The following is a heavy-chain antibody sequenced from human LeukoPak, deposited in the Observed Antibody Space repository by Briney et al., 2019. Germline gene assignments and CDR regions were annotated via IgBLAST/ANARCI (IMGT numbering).Heavy chain of an antibody. CDR2: IRAGGGTT. CDR1: GFTFSSYA. D-gene: IGHD1-7*01. J-gene: IGHJ4*01. CDR3: AKDSYNWNYGLFDY. Sequence: GGSLRLSCAASGFTFSSYAMSWVRQAPGKGLQWVSGIRAGGGTTYYADSVKGRFTISRDSSKNTVYLQMNSLRAEDTAIYYCAKDSYNWNYGLFDYWGHGTLVTVSS. V-gene: IGHV3-23*01.